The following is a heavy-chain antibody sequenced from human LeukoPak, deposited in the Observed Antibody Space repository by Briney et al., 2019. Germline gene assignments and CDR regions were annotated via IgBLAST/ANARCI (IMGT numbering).Heavy chain of an antibody. CDR2: IRYDGSNK. J-gene: IGHJ6*02. Sequence: PGGSLRLSCAASGFTFSSYGMHWVRQAPGKGLEWVAFIRYDGSNKYYADSVKGRFTISRDNSKNTLYLQMNSLRAEDTAVYYCARVQGIVVPAARKNYYYGMDVWGQGTTVTVSS. CDR3: ARVQGIVVPAARKNYYYGMDV. CDR1: GFTFSSYG. V-gene: IGHV3-30*02. D-gene: IGHD2-2*01.